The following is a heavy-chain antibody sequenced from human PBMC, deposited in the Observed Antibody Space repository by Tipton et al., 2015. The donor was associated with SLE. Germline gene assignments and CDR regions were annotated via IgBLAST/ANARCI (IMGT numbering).Heavy chain of an antibody. J-gene: IGHJ3*02. CDR2: INYSGST. CDR3: ARDLITIVRGVTPDAFDI. CDR1: GDSINSYY. V-gene: IGHV4-59*12. D-gene: IGHD3-10*01. Sequence: TLSLTCTVSGDSINSYYWSWIRQPPGKGLEWIGEINYSGSTYYNPSLKSRVTISVDTSKNQFSLKLRSVTAADTAVYYCARDLITIVRGVTPDAFDIWGQGTMVTVSS.